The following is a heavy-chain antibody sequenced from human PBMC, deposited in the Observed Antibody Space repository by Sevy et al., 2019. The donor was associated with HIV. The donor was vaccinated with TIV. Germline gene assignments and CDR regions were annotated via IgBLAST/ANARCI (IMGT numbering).Heavy chain of an antibody. J-gene: IGHJ4*02. CDR1: GFTFSSYA. CDR2: ISYDGSNK. D-gene: IGHD3-10*01. CDR3: ARDLEFGETLGEVDY. Sequence: GGSLRLSCAASGFTFSSYAMHWVRQAPGKELEWVAVISYDGSNKYYADSVKGRFTISRDNSKNTLYLQMNSLRAEDTAVYYCARDLEFGETLGEVDYWGQGTLVTVSS. V-gene: IGHV3-30-3*01.